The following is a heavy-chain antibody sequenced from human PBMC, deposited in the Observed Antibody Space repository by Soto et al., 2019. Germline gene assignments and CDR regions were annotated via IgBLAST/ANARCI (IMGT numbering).Heavy chain of an antibody. J-gene: IGHJ6*03. V-gene: IGHV3-23*01. CDR1: GFTFSSYA. CDR3: ALSDTGFAIYDHYYMDV. CDR2: ISDSGGST. Sequence: HPGGSLRLSCAASGFTFSSYAMSWVRQAPGKGLEWVSAISDSGGSTYYADSVKGRFTISRDNSKNTLYLQMNSLRAEDTAVYYCALSDTGFAIYDHYYMDVWGKGTTVTVPS. D-gene: IGHD7-27*01.